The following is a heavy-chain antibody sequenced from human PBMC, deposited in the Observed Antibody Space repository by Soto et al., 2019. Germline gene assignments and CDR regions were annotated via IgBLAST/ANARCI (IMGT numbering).Heavy chain of an antibody. J-gene: IGHJ5*02. Sequence: QLQLQESGPGLVKPSETLSLTCTVSGGSISSSSYYWGWIRQPPGKGLEGIGSIYYSGSTYYNPSLTSRVYISVDTYKNQFSLKLSYVTAADTAVYYCARHPIERGELLRGPWGQGTLVTVSS. V-gene: IGHV4-39*01. CDR2: IYYSGST. CDR3: ARHPIERGELLRGP. D-gene: IGHD1-26*01. CDR1: GGSISSSSYY.